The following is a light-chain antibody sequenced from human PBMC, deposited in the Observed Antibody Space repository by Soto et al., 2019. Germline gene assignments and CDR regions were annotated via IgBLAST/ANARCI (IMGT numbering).Light chain of an antibody. V-gene: IGKV1-5*03. CDR1: QSISTW. Sequence: DIPMTQSPSTLSASVGDRVTITCRASQSISTWLAWYQQKPGTAPKLLIYKASNLERGVPPRFSGSGSGTEFTLTISSLQPDDFATYYCQQYNSYWTFGQGTKVEIK. CDR3: QQYNSYWT. J-gene: IGKJ1*01. CDR2: KAS.